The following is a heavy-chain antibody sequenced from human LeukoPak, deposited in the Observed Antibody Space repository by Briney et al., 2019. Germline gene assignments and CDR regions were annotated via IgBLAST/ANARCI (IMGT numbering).Heavy chain of an antibody. D-gene: IGHD4/OR15-4a*01. CDR1: GYTFTGYY. V-gene: IGHV1-2*02. CDR2: INPNSGGT. Sequence: ASVKVSCKASGYTFTGYYMHWVRQAPGQGLEWMGWINPNSGGTNYAQKFQGRVAKTKDTSISTAYMELTRLTSDDTAVYYCARDGDYGYYYMDVWGKGTTVTVSS. CDR3: ARDGDYGYYYMDV. J-gene: IGHJ6*03.